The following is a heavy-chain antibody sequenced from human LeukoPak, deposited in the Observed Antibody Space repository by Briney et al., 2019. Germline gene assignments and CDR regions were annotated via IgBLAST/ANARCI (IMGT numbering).Heavy chain of an antibody. CDR2: ISGRGAGT. J-gene: IGHJ4*02. CDR1: GFTFSSSW. CDR3: ATYRQVLLPFES. D-gene: IGHD2-8*02. Sequence: GGSLRLSCAASGFTFSSSWMTWVRQAPGKGLEWVSAISGRGAGTYYADSVKGRFTISRDNSKNTLYLQMNSLRAEDTAIYYCATYRQVLLPFESWGQGTLVTVSS. V-gene: IGHV3-23*01.